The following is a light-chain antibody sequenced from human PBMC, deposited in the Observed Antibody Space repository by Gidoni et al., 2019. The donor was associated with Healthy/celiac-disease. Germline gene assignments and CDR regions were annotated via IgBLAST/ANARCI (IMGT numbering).Light chain of an antibody. Sequence: IVLTQSPGTLSLSPGERATLSCRASQSVSSSYLAWYQQKPGQAPRLLIYGASSRATGIPDRFSGSGSGTDFTLTISRLEPEDFAVYYCQQYGSSQGLTFGGGTKVEIK. J-gene: IGKJ4*01. CDR3: QQYGSSQGLT. V-gene: IGKV3-20*01. CDR1: QSVSSSY. CDR2: GAS.